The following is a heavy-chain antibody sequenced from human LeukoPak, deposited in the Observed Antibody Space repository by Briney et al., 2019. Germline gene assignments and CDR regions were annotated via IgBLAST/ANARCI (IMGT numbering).Heavy chain of an antibody. CDR3: ASNRGYYYGSGVGVAGLERKKYNWFDP. V-gene: IGHV1-2*02. Sequence: GASVKVSCKASGYTFTGYYMHWVRQAPGQGLEWMGWINPNSGGTNYAQKFQGRVTMTRDTSISTAYMELSRLRSDDTAVYYCASNRGYYYGSGVGVAGLERKKYNWFDPWGQGTLVTVSS. D-gene: IGHD3-10*01. CDR1: GYTFTGYY. CDR2: INPNSGGT. J-gene: IGHJ5*02.